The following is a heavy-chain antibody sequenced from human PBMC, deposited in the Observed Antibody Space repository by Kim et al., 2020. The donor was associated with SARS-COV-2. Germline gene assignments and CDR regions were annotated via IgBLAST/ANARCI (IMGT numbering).Heavy chain of an antibody. J-gene: IGHJ6*02. V-gene: IGHV3-21*01. CDR3: ARDPVMDGVWFGELFFYYYYGMDV. CDR2: ISSSSSYI. CDR1: GFTFSSYS. Sequence: GGSLRLSCAASGFTFSSYSMNWVRQAPGKGLEWVSSISSSSSYIYYADSVKGRFTISRDNAKNSLYLQMNSLRAEDTAVYYCARDPVMDGVWFGELFFYYYYGMDVWGQGTTVTVSS. D-gene: IGHD3-10*01.